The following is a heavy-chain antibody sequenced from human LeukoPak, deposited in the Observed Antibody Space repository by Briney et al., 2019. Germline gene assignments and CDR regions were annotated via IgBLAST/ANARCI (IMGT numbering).Heavy chain of an antibody. Sequence: SETLSLTCTVSGGSISSYYWSWIRQPAGKGLEGVGRIYTNGSTNYNPSLKSRVTMSVDTSKNQFSLKLSSVTAADTAVYYCARGRMSVTPYYYYYYMDVWGKGTTVTVSS. CDR1: GGSISSYY. CDR2: IYTNGST. CDR3: ARGRMSVTPYYYYYYMDV. J-gene: IGHJ6*03. V-gene: IGHV4-4*07. D-gene: IGHD2-21*02.